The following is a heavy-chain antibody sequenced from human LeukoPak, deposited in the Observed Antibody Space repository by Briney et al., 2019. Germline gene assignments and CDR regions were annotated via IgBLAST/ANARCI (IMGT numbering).Heavy chain of an antibody. D-gene: IGHD3-10*01. Sequence: GESLRISCKGSGYSFTSYRISWVRQMPGKGLEWMGRIDPSDSYTNYSPSFQGHVTISADKSISTAYLQWSSLKASDTAMYYCARRVNTMVRGVIFNWFDPWGQGTLVTVSS. CDR1: GYSFTSYR. CDR2: IDPSDSYT. V-gene: IGHV5-10-1*01. J-gene: IGHJ5*02. CDR3: ARRVNTMVRGVIFNWFDP.